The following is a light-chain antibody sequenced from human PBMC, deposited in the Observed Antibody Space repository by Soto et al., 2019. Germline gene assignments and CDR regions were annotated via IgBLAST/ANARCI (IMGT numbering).Light chain of an antibody. Sequence: DIVMTQSPDSLAVSLGERATINCKSSQSVLYSSNNKNYLAWYQQKPGQPPKLLIYWASTRESGVPDRFSGSGSGTDCTRSISSLQAEDVALYYCQQYYSTPWTFGQGTKVEIK. CDR1: QSVLYSSNNKNY. J-gene: IGKJ1*01. CDR3: QQYYSTPWT. V-gene: IGKV4-1*01. CDR2: WAS.